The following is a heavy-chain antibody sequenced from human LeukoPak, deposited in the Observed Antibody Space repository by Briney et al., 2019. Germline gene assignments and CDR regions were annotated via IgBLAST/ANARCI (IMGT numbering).Heavy chain of an antibody. CDR2: ISAYNGNT. J-gene: IGHJ4*02. Sequence: APVKVSCKASGYTFTSYGISWVRQAPGQGLEWMGWISAYNGNTNYAQKLQGRVTMTTDTSTSTAYMELRSLRSDDTAVYYCARDGGYYYDSSGYYSLDYWGQGTLVTVSS. D-gene: IGHD3-22*01. V-gene: IGHV1-18*01. CDR1: GYTFTSYG. CDR3: ARDGGYYYDSSGYYSLDY.